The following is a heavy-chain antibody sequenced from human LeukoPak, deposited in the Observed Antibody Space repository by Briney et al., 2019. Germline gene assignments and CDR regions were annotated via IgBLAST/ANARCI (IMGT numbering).Heavy chain of an antibody. Sequence: PGGSLRLSCAASGFTFSSYAMHWVRQAPGKGLEYVSAISSNGGSTYYANSVKGRFTISRDNSKNTLYLQMNSLRAEDTAVYYCARDLPGYSSGWYWSGFDYWGQGTLVTVSS. D-gene: IGHD6-19*01. CDR3: ARDLPGYSSGWYWSGFDY. J-gene: IGHJ4*02. CDR2: ISSNGGST. CDR1: GFTFSSYA. V-gene: IGHV3-64*01.